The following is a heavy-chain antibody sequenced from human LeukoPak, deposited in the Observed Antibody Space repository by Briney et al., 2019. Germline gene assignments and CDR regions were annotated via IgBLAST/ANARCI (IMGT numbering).Heavy chain of an antibody. CDR1: GGSISSYY. V-gene: IGHV4-59*01. Sequence: PSETLSLTCTVSGGSISSYYWSWIRQPPGKGLEWIGYIYYSGSTNYNPSLKSRVTISVDTSKNQFSLKLSSVTAADTAVYYCARTPDLYSSSWAYYFDYWGQGTLVTVSS. CDR3: ARTPDLYSSSWAYYFDY. D-gene: IGHD6-13*01. CDR2: IYYSGST. J-gene: IGHJ4*02.